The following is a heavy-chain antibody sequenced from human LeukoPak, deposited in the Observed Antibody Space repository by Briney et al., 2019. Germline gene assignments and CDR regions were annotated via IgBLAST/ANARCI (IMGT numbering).Heavy chain of an antibody. V-gene: IGHV1-24*01. J-gene: IGHJ4*02. CDR3: ARTRPIVGALPFYFDY. CDR2: FDPEDGET. D-gene: IGHD1-26*01. Sequence: GASVKVSCKVSGYTLTELSMHWVRQAPGKGLEWMGGFDPEDGETIYAQKFQGRVTITADESTSTAYMELSSLRSEDTAVYYCARTRPIVGALPFYFDYWGQGTLVTVSS. CDR1: GYTLTELS.